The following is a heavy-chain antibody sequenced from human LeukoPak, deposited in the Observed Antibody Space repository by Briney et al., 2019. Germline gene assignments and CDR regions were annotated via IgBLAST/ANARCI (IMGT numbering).Heavy chain of an antibody. CDR3: AKAKGSWFAPATSAAGLPILTD. J-gene: IGHJ4*02. V-gene: IGHV3-9*03. CDR1: GFTFDDYA. D-gene: IGHD6-13*01. Sequence: QAGRSLRLSCAASGFTFDDYAMHWVRQAPAKGLEWVSGISWNSGSIGYADSVKGRFTISRDDAKNSLYLQMNSLRAEDMALYYCAKAKGSWFAPATSAAGLPILTDWGQGTLVTVSS. CDR2: ISWNSGSI.